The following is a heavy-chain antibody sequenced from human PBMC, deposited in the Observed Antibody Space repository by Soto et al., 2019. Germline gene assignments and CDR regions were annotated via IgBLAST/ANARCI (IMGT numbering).Heavy chain of an antibody. J-gene: IGHJ4*02. CDR2: ISGSGDST. D-gene: IGHD6-19*01. Sequence: GSLRLSYAASGFHFSTYAMNWVRQAPGKGLEWVSGISGSGDSTYYADSVKGRFTVSRDNSKNTLYLQMNSLRAEDTAVFYCAKERSSGWSFDYWGQGTLVTVSS. CDR1: GFHFSTYA. CDR3: AKERSSGWSFDY. V-gene: IGHV3-23*01.